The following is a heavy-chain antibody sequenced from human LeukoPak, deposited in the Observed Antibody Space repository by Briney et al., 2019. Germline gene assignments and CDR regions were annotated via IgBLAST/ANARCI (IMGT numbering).Heavy chain of an antibody. J-gene: IGHJ3*02. V-gene: IGHV3-7*03. CDR3: AKVDGATGTTTDAFDI. CDR1: GFTFSGYW. CDR2: IKQDSGEI. D-gene: IGHD1-1*01. Sequence: SGGSLRLSCVASGFTFSGYWMSWVRQAPGKGPEWVANIKQDSGEIYYVDSVKGRFTISRDNSKNSLYLQMNSLRAEDTALYYCAKVDGATGTTTDAFDIWGQGTMVTVSS.